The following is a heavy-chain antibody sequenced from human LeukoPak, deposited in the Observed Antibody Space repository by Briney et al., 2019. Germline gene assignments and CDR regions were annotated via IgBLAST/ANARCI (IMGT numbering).Heavy chain of an antibody. V-gene: IGHV5-51*01. J-gene: IGHJ5*02. D-gene: IGHD2-2*01. CDR2: IFPGDSRT. CDR1: GYSFTSYW. CDR3: ACRDLTSTWSYP. Sequence: GESLQISCKGLGYSFTSYWIGWVRQMPGKGWEWMGVIFPGDSRTRYNLSFQGQVTISVDKSISTAYLQWVSLKASDTAMYYCACRDLTSTWSYPWGQGTLVTVSS.